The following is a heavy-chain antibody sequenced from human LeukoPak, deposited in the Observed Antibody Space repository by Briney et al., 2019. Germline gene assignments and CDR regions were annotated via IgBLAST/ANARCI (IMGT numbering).Heavy chain of an antibody. CDR1: GYSFTSYW. J-gene: IGHJ4*02. CDR3: ARHRRTTVADY. CDR2: IYPGDSDT. Sequence: GESLKISCKGSGYSFTSYWIGWVRQMPVKGLEWTGIIYPGDSDTRYSPSFQGQVTISADKSISTAYLQWSSLKASDTAMYYCARHRRTTVADYWGQGTLVTVSS. D-gene: IGHD4-23*01. V-gene: IGHV5-51*01.